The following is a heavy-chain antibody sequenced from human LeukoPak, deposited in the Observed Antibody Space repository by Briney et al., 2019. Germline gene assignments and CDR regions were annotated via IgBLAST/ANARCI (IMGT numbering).Heavy chain of an antibody. CDR3: ARQKSPPGDDAFDI. CDR2: IYPGDSDT. D-gene: IGHD3-10*01. V-gene: IGHV5-51*01. CDR1: GYSFPDYW. J-gene: IGHJ3*02. Sequence: GESLKISCKGSGYSFPDYWIGWVRQPPGKGLEWMGIIYPGDSDTRYSPSFQGQVTISADKSISTAYLQWSSLKASDTAMYYCARQKSPPGDDAFDIWGQGTMVTVSS.